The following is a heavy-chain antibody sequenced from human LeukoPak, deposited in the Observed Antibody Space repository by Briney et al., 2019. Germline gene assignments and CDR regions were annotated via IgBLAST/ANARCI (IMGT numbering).Heavy chain of an antibody. Sequence: GASVKVSCKASGYTFTSYGISWVRHAPGQGLEWMGWISAYNGNTNYAQKLQGRVTMTTDTSTSTAYMELRSLRSDDTAVYYCARDGTYYDILTGYYPTPDFDYWGQGTLVTVSS. CDR1: GYTFTSYG. CDR2: ISAYNGNT. V-gene: IGHV1-18*01. CDR3: ARDGTYYDILTGYYPTPDFDY. D-gene: IGHD3-9*01. J-gene: IGHJ4*02.